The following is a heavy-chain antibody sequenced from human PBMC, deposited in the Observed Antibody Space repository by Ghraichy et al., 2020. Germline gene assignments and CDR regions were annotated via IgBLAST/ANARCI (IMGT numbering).Heavy chain of an antibody. D-gene: IGHD3-22*01. J-gene: IGHJ4*02. CDR2: LNSNADNT. CDR1: GFTFSSYA. V-gene: IGHV3-23*01. Sequence: GGSLRLSCAASGFTFSSYAMSWVRQAPGKGLEWVSTLNSNADNTYYADSVKGRFTISRDNSKNTLYLQMNSLRAEDTAVYYCAKRSSSGYYNYFDYWGQGTLVTVYS. CDR3: AKRSSSGYYNYFDY.